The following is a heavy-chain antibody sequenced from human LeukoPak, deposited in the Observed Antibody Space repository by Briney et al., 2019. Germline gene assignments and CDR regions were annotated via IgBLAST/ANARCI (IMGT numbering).Heavy chain of an antibody. D-gene: IGHD4-17*01. V-gene: IGHV1-2*02. Sequence: ASVKVSCKASGYTFTGYYMHWVRQAPGQGLEWMGWINPNSGVTDYAQKFQGRVTMTRDTSISTAYMEVRNLRSDDPAVYYCARDFGRAYGDKFDYWGQGTLVTVSS. CDR1: GYTFTGYY. CDR2: INPNSGVT. CDR3: ARDFGRAYGDKFDY. J-gene: IGHJ4*02.